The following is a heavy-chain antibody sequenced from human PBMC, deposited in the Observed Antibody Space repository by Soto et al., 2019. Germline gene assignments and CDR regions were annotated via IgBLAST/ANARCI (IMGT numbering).Heavy chain of an antibody. CDR1: GFTFSSYA. Sequence: GGSLRLSCAASGFTFSSYAMSWVRQAPGKGLEWVSAISGSGGSTHYADSVKGRFTISRDNSKNTLYLQMNSLRAEDTAVYYCASKIGSVVLFDYWGQGTLVTVSS. V-gene: IGHV3-23*01. J-gene: IGHJ4*02. CDR3: ASKIGSVVLFDY. CDR2: ISGSGGST. D-gene: IGHD2-15*01.